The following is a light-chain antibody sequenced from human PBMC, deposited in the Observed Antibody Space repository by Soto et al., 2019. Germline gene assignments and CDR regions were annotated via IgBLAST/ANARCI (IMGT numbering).Light chain of an antibody. Sequence: EIVLTQSPATLSLSPGERATLSCRASQSISSYLAWYQQKPGQAPRLLIYDVSNRAPGIPARFSGSGSGTDFTLTISSLEPEDFAVYYCQQYNNWPPWTFGQGTKVDIK. V-gene: IGKV3-11*01. CDR3: QQYNNWPPWT. CDR1: QSISSY. J-gene: IGKJ1*01. CDR2: DVS.